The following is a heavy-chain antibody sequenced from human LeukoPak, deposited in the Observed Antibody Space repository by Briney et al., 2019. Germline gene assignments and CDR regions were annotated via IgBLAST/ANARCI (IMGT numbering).Heavy chain of an antibody. CDR3: ARDVSRVVPAARYFDY. Sequence: GGSLRLSCAASGFTFRNYGMSWVRQAPGKGLEWVSVVSDGGSSAYYTDSVKGRFTISRDNSKNTLYLQMNSLRAEDTAVYYCARDVSRVVPAARYFDYWGQGTLVTVSS. J-gene: IGHJ4*02. D-gene: IGHD2-2*01. V-gene: IGHV3-23*01. CDR2: VSDGGSSA. CDR1: GFTFRNYG.